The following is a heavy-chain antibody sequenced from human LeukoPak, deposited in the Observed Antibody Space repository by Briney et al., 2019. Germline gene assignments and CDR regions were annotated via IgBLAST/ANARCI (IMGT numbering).Heavy chain of an antibody. D-gene: IGHD3-22*01. J-gene: IGHJ4*02. Sequence: GESLKISCKGSGYSFTSYWIGWVRQMPGKGLEWMGIIYPGDSDTRYSPSFQGQVTISADKSISTAYLQWSGLKASDTAMYYCARGSSSWYYDSSEYYFDYWGQGTLVTVSS. CDR2: IYPGDSDT. CDR1: GYSFTSYW. CDR3: ARGSSSWYYDSSEYYFDY. V-gene: IGHV5-51*01.